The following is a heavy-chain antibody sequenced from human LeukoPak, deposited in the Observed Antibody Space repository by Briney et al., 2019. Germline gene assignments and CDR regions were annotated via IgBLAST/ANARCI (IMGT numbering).Heavy chain of an antibody. CDR3: ARLGTGTTQYYFDY. V-gene: IGHV4-4*09. D-gene: IGHD1/OR15-1a*01. J-gene: IGHJ4*02. Sequence: SETLSLTCTVSGGSISSLYWSWIRQPPGKGLEWIGYIYTSGSTNYNPSLKSRVTISVDTSKNQFSLKLSSVTAADTAVYYCARLGTGTTQYYFDYWGQGTLVTVSS. CDR1: GGSISSLY. CDR2: IYTSGST.